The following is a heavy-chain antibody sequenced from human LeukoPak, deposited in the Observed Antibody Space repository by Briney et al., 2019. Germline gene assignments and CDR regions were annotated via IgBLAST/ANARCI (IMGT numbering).Heavy chain of an antibody. V-gene: IGHV3-66*01. Sequence: GGSLRLSCAASGFTVSSNYMSWVRQAPRKGLEWVSVIYSGGSTYYADSVKGRFTISRDNSKNTLYLQMNSLRAEDTAVYYCVRDLVGAYDSSGYHDYWGQGTLVTVSS. J-gene: IGHJ4*02. CDR2: IYSGGST. CDR3: VRDLVGAYDSSGYHDY. CDR1: GFTVSSNY. D-gene: IGHD3-22*01.